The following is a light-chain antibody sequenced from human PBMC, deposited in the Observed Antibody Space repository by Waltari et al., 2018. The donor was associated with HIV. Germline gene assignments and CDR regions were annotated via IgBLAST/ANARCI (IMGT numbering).Light chain of an antibody. CDR1: ALPTHF. CDR2: QDV. CDR3: QSAHNSHTI. J-gene: IGLJ2*01. V-gene: IGLV3-25*03. Sequence: SYDLTQAPSVSLTPGQTAKIPSAGAALPTHFLSWYRQKPGQAPMMIIFQDVQRPSGIPARFSASTSGTIATLTISEVQAEDEADYYCQSAHNSHTIFGGGTKLTVL.